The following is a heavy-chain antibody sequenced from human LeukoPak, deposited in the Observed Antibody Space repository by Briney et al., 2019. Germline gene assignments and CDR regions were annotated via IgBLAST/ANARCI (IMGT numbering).Heavy chain of an antibody. J-gene: IGHJ4*02. D-gene: IGHD2-2*01. CDR2: ISAYNGNT. Sequence: ASVKVSCKASGYTFTSYGISWVRQAPGQGLEWMGWISAYNGNTNYAQKLQGRVTMTRNTSISTAYMELSSLRSEDTAVYYCARGIVPAAMTGREWLETFDYWGQGTLVTVSS. CDR1: GYTFTSYG. V-gene: IGHV1-18*01. CDR3: ARGIVPAAMTGREWLETFDY.